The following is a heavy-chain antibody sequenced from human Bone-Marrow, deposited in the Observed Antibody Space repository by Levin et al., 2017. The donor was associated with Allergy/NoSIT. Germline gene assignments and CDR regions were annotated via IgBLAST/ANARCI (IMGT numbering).Heavy chain of an antibody. CDR2: ISDAGGSK. CDR1: GFTFSDYA. Sequence: SCVVSGFTFSDYAVAWVRQSPGKGLEWVSSISDAGGSKYYPNSVKGRFTISRDNSKNTVTLQMNSLRAEDTALYFCVKEGCSDGVCYRSGLDVWGRGTTVTVSS. V-gene: IGHV3-23*01. J-gene: IGHJ6*02. D-gene: IGHD2-21*02. CDR3: VKEGCSDGVCYRSGLDV.